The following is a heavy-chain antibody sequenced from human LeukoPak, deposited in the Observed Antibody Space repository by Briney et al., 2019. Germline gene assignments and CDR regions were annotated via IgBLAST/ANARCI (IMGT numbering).Heavy chain of an antibody. CDR3: ARPLWFGELGSFGY. V-gene: IGHV4-59*08. CDR2: IYYSGST. D-gene: IGHD3-10*01. Sequence: SETLSLTCTVSGGSISSYYWSWIRQPPGKGLEWIGYIYYSGSTNYNPSFKSRVTISVDTSKNQFSLKLSSVTAADTAVYYCARPLWFGELGSFGYWGQGTLVAVSS. J-gene: IGHJ4*02. CDR1: GGSISSYY.